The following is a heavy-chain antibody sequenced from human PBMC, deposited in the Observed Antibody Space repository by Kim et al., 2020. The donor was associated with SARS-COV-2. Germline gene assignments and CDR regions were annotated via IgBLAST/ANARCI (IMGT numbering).Heavy chain of an antibody. CDR3: ARDWAVAAAFDY. Sequence: YAEKFQARLTLTADTSTRTTYMELTNLTSADTGIYFCARDWAVAAAFDYWGQGTHVTVSS. J-gene: IGHJ4*01. V-gene: IGHV1-18*01. D-gene: IGHD6-19*01.